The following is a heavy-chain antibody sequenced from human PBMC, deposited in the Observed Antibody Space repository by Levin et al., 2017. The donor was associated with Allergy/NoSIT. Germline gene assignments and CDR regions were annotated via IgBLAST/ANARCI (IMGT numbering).Heavy chain of an antibody. CDR3: AKGGWVQLWFFDS. CDR2: INPNDGRA. CDR1: GYTFTRFY. V-gene: IGHV1-46*01. D-gene: IGHD5-18*01. Sequence: GASVKVSCKTSGYTFTRFYMNWVRQAPGQGLEWMGIINPNDGRASYAQKFQGRVTMTRDSSTSTVYMELSSLRSEDTAVYYCAKGGWVQLWFFDSWGQGTLVTVSS. J-gene: IGHJ4*02.